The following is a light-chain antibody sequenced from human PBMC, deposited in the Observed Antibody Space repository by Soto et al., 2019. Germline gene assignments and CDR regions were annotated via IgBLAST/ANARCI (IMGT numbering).Light chain of an antibody. J-gene: IGKJ1*01. CDR3: QHYNSYSEA. CDR1: QTISSW. Sequence: DIHMTDSPSTLSGSGGDRVTITCRASQTISSWLAWYQQKPGKAPKLLIYKASTLKSGVPSRFSGSGSGTDFTLTISSLQPENFATDYCQHYNSYSEAFGQVTKVDIK. V-gene: IGKV1-5*03. CDR2: KAS.